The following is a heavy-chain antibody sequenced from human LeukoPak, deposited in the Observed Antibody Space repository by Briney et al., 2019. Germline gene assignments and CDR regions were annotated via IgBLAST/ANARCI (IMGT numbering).Heavy chain of an antibody. CDR3: AREKGYGDYGDAFDI. V-gene: IGHV3-48*03. CDR1: GFTFSSYE. J-gene: IGHJ3*02. CDR2: ISSSGSTI. Sequence: GGSLRLSCAASGFTFSSYERNWVRQAPGKGLEWVSYISSSGSTIYYADSVKGRFTISRDNAKNSLYLQMNSLRAEDTAVYYCAREKGYGDYGDAFDIWGQGTMVTVSS. D-gene: IGHD4-17*01.